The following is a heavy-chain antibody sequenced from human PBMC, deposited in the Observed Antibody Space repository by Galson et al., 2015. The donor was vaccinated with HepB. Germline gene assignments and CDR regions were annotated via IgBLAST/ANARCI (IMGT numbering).Heavy chain of an antibody. CDR2: ISYDGSNK. CDR1: GFTFSSYA. Sequence: SLRLSCAASGFTFSSYAMHWVRQAPGKGLEWVAVISYDGSNKYYADSVKGRFTISRDNSKNTLYLQMNSLRAEDTAVYYCARGIGSYYYDYWGHGTLVTVSS. CDR3: ARGIGSYYYDY. D-gene: IGHD1-26*01. J-gene: IGHJ4*01. V-gene: IGHV3-30*04.